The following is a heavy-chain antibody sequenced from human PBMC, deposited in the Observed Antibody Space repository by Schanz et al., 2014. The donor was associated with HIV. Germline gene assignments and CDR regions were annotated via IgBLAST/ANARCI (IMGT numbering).Heavy chain of an antibody. CDR3: AKGGFCSSTSCYIEEHGMDV. CDR2: VSGGGGRT. Sequence: EVQLLEFGGGLVRPGESLRLSCAASGFTFSNYAMNWVRQAPGKGLQWVSSVSGGGGRTYSADSVKGRFSIFRDNSRVYLQMNSLRAEDTAVYYCAKGGFCSSTSCYIEEHGMDVWGHGTTVIVSS. D-gene: IGHD2-2*02. CDR1: GFTFSNYA. V-gene: IGHV3-23*01. J-gene: IGHJ6*02.